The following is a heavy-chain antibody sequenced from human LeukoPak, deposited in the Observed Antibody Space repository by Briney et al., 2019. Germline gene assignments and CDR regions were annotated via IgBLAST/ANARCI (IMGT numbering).Heavy chain of an antibody. CDR3: VKDGSLESDF. V-gene: IGHV4-4*07. Sequence: SETLSLTCTISGASISTYYWSWIRQPAGKGLEWIGRIYASGNTYKNPSIESRVTMSVDTSNNQFTLNLTSVTGADPAMYYCVKDGSLESDFWGQGTQVTVSS. J-gene: IGHJ4*02. CDR2: IYASGNT. D-gene: IGHD2/OR15-2a*01. CDR1: GASISTYY.